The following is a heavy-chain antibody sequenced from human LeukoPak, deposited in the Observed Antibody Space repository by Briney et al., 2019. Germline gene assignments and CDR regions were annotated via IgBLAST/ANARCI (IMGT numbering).Heavy chain of an antibody. Sequence: ASVKVSCKASGYTFTNYGVTWMRQAPGQGLEWMGWISAYNGNTKYAQKPQGRVTMTTDTSTSTAYMELRSLRSDDTAVYYCASDVGYCRSTSCYGLYYWGQGTLVTVSS. CDR1: GYTFTNYG. D-gene: IGHD2-2*01. V-gene: IGHV1-18*01. J-gene: IGHJ4*02. CDR3: ASDVGYCRSTSCYGLYY. CDR2: ISAYNGNT.